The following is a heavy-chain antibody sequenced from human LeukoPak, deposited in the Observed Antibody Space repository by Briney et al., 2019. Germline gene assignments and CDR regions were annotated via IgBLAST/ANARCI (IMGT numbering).Heavy chain of an antibody. CDR2: INQRGST. CDR1: GGSFSGYY. V-gene: IGHV4-34*01. D-gene: IGHD4-23*01. Sequence: SETLSLTCAVYGGSFSGYYWSWVRQPPGKGLEWIGEINQRGSTNYNPALKRRVTISVDTSKNQFSLKLSSVTAADTAVYYCAGDYGGNPPGAFDYWVQGTLATVSS. CDR3: AGDYGGNPPGAFDY. J-gene: IGHJ4*02.